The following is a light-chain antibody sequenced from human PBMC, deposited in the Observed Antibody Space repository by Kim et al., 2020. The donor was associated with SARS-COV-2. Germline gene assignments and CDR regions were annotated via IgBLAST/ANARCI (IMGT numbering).Light chain of an antibody. Sequence: SASRGDRVTITCRASQGISSALAWYQQKPGKAPKLVIYGASNLESAVPSRFSGSGSGTEFTLTITSLQPDDVATYYCQQYSIYWTFGQGTKVDIK. CDR3: QQYSIYWT. V-gene: IGKV1-13*02. CDR2: GAS. J-gene: IGKJ1*01. CDR1: QGISSA.